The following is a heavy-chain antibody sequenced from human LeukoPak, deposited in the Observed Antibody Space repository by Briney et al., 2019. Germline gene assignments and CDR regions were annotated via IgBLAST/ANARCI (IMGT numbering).Heavy chain of an antibody. J-gene: IGHJ3*02. V-gene: IGHV4-34*01. CDR1: GGSFRGYY. D-gene: IGHD3-22*01. Sequence: SETLSLTCAVSGGSFRGYYWSWIRQPPGKGLEWIGEINHSGSTNYNPSLKSRVTISVDTSKNQFSLKLSSVTAADTAVYYCARGASSPLIVVALGEAFDIWGQGTMVTVSS. CDR3: ARGASSPLIVVALGEAFDI. CDR2: INHSGST.